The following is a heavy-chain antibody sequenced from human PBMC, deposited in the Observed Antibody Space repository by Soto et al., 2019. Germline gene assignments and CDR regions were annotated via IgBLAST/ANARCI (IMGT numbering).Heavy chain of an antibody. Sequence: GGSLRLSCAASGFTFSSYGMHWVRQAPGKGLEWVAVIWYDGSNKYYADSVKGRFTISRDNSKNTLYLQMNSLRAEDTAVYYCARDSRIVVVTATLDYWGQGTLVTVSS. CDR1: GFTFSSYG. J-gene: IGHJ4*02. D-gene: IGHD2-21*02. V-gene: IGHV3-33*01. CDR2: IWYDGSNK. CDR3: ARDSRIVVVTATLDY.